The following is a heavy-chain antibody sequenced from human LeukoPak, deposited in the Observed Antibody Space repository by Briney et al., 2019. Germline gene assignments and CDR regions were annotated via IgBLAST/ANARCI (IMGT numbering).Heavy chain of an antibody. Sequence: SETLSLTCTVSGGSIISFYLTWIRQPPGKGLEWIGHFHDSEGTKYNPSLKSRAAISEDTSKNQFSLMVNSVTAADTAVYYCARGDPSGRPGIAFDYWGQGTLVTVSS. J-gene: IGHJ4*02. CDR2: FHDSEGT. D-gene: IGHD1-26*01. V-gene: IGHV4-59*01. CDR1: GGSIISFY. CDR3: ARGDPSGRPGIAFDY.